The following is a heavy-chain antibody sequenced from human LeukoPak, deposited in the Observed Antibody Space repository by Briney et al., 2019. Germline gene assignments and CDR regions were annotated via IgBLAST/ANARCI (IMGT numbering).Heavy chain of an antibody. CDR3: AKDYYYGPGSYYAPDRYYFDY. Sequence: GGSLRLSCAASGFTFSSYGMHWVRQAPGKGLEWVAFIRYDGSNKYYADSVKGRFTISRDNSKNTLYLQMNSLRAEDTAVYYCAKDYYYGPGSYYAPDRYYFDYWGQGTLVTVSS. J-gene: IGHJ4*02. CDR1: GFTFSSYG. V-gene: IGHV3-30*02. CDR2: IRYDGSNK. D-gene: IGHD3-10*01.